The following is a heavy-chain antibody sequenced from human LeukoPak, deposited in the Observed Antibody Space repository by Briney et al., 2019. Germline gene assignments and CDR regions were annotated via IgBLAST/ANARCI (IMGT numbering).Heavy chain of an antibody. Sequence: SETLSLTCTVSGGSISSGGYYWSWIRQPPGKGLGWIGYIYHSGSTYYNPSLKGRVTMTVDTSKNQFSLNLSSVTAADTAVYYCARGRGSSWYYFDSWGQGTLVTVSS. J-gene: IGHJ4*02. CDR3: ARGRGSSWYYFDS. V-gene: IGHV4-30-2*01. CDR1: GGSISSGGYY. CDR2: IYHSGST. D-gene: IGHD6-13*01.